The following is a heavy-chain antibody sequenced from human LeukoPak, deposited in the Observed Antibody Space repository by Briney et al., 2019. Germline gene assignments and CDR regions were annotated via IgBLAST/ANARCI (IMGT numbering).Heavy chain of an antibody. J-gene: IGHJ6*02. CDR1: GGSISSYY. V-gene: IGHV4-59*12. CDR2: IYYSGST. Sequence: SETLSLTCTVSGGSISSYYWSWPRQPPGKGLEWIGYIYYSGSTNCNPSLKSRVTISVDTSKNQFSLKLSSVTAADTAVHYCARFDYYYGMDVWGQGTTVTVSS. CDR3: ARFDYYYGMDV.